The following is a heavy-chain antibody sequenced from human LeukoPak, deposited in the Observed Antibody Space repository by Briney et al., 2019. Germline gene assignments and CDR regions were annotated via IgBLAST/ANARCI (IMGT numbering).Heavy chain of an antibody. CDR2: MNPNSGNT. D-gene: IGHD3-10*01. V-gene: IGHV1-8*01. Sequence: ASVKVSCKASGGTFSDYALNWVRQAPGQGLEWMGWMNPNSGNTGYAQKFQGRVTMTRNTSISTAYMELSSLRSEDTAVYYCARASLGVWFGELPRHFDYWGQGTLVTVSS. CDR1: GGTFSDYA. CDR3: ARASLGVWFGELPRHFDY. J-gene: IGHJ4*02.